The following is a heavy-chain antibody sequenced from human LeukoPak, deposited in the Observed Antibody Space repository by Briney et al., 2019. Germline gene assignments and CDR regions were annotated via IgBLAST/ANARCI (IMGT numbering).Heavy chain of an antibody. Sequence: SETLFLTCTVSGGSISSYYWSWIRQPPGKGLEWIGYIYYSGSTNYNPSLKSRVTISVDTSKNQFSLKLSSVTAADTAVYYCARSQDVLLWFGESVNWFDPWGQGTLVTVSS. D-gene: IGHD3-10*01. V-gene: IGHV4-59*01. J-gene: IGHJ5*02. CDR2: IYYSGST. CDR1: GGSISSYY. CDR3: ARSQDVLLWFGESVNWFDP.